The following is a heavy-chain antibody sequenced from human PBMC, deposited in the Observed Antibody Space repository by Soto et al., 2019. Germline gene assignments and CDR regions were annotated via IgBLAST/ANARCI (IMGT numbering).Heavy chain of an antibody. J-gene: IGHJ3*02. CDR3: ARKGLRKGRVFDI. CDR1: GASISSYY. CDR2: IYDSGST. V-gene: IGHV4-59*01. D-gene: IGHD3-16*01. Sequence: QVQLQESGPGLVRPSETLSLTCIVSGASISSYYWSWIRQPPGKGLEWIGYIYDSGSTEYNPSLKSRVTISTDTSKNQFSLKLNSVTAADTAVYYCARKGLRKGRVFDIWGQGTMVTVSS.